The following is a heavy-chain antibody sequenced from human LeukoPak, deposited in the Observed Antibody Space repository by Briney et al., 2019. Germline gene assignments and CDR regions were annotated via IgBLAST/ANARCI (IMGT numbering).Heavy chain of an antibody. J-gene: IGHJ6*03. CDR2: ISSTSAYI. CDR1: GFALRSYT. CDR3: AKDKQDTNYYYYYMDV. Sequence: GGSLRLSCAASGFALRSYTVTWVRQAPGKGLEWVSSISSTSAYIYYAESVKGRFSISRDNSKNTLYLQMNSLRAEDTAVYYCAKDKQDTNYYYYYMDVWGKGTTVTVSS. V-gene: IGHV3-21*01.